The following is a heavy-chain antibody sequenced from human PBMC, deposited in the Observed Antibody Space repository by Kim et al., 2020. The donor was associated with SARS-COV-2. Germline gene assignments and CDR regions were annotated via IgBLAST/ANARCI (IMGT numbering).Heavy chain of an antibody. CDR2: ISAYNGNT. Sequence: ASVKVSCKASGYTFTSYGISWVRQAPGQGLEWMGWISAYNGNTNYAQKLQGRVTMTTDTSTSTAYMELRSLRSDDTAVYYCARVSEGYDILTGYPSYSYYGMDVWGQGTTVTVSS. D-gene: IGHD3-9*01. CDR1: GYTFTSYG. J-gene: IGHJ6*02. CDR3: ARVSEGYDILTGYPSYSYYGMDV. V-gene: IGHV1-18*04.